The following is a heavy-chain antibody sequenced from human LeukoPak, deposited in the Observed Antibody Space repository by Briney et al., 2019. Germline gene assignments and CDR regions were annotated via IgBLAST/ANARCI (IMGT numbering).Heavy chain of an antibody. V-gene: IGHV4-34*01. CDR1: GGSFSGYY. D-gene: IGHD5-18*01. Sequence: PSETLSLTCAVYGGSFSGYYWSWIRQPPGKGLEWIGEINHSGSTNYNPSLKSRVTISVDTSKNQFSLKLSSVTAADTAVYYCARVKGYSYGYRGGFDYWGQGTLVTVSS. CDR2: INHSGST. J-gene: IGHJ4*02. CDR3: ARVKGYSYGYRGGFDY.